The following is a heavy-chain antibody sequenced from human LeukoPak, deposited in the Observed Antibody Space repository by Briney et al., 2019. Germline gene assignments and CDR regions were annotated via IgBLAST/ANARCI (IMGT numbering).Heavy chain of an antibody. V-gene: IGHV4-59*08. D-gene: IGHD4-17*01. J-gene: IGHJ2*01. CDR1: GGSISSYY. CDR3: ARRVHGDYGWYFDL. Sequence: SETLSLTCTVSGGSISSYYWSWIRQPPGKGLEWIEYIYYSGSTNYNPSLKSRVTISVDTSKNQFSLKLSSVTAADTAVYYCARRVHGDYGWYFDLWGRGTLVTVSS. CDR2: IYYSGST.